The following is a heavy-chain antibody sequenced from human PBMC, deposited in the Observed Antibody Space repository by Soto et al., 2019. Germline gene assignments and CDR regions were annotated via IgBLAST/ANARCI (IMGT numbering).Heavy chain of an antibody. D-gene: IGHD3-22*01. J-gene: IGHJ4*02. V-gene: IGHV3-30*18. CDR3: AKELLHYYDSSGPLGY. CDR2: ISYDGSNK. CDR1: GFTFSSHG. Sequence: QVQLVESGGGVVQPGRSLRLSCAASGFTFSSHGMHWVRQAPGKGLEWVAVISYDGSNKYYADSVKGRFTISRDNSKNTLYLQMNSLRAEDTAVYYCAKELLHYYDSSGPLGYWGQGTLVTVSS.